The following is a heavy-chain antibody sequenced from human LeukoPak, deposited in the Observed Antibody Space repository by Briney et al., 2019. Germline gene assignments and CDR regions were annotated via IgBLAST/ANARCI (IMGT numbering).Heavy chain of an antibody. CDR3: ARDKGSYYDILTGPRRSYYYYGMDV. J-gene: IGHJ6*02. Sequence: SETLSLTCTVSGGSISSYYWSWIPQPPGKGLEWIGYIYYSGSTNYNPSLKSRVTISVDTSKNQFSLKLSSVTAADTAVYYCARDKGSYYDILTGPRRSYYYYGMDVWGQGTTVTVSS. D-gene: IGHD3-9*01. CDR2: IYYSGST. CDR1: GGSISSYY. V-gene: IGHV4-59*01.